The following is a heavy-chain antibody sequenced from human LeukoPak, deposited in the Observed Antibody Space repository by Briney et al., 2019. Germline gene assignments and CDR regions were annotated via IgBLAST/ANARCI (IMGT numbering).Heavy chain of an antibody. Sequence: GASVKVSCKASGGTFSSYAISWVRQAPGQGLEWMGRIIPILGIANYAQKFQGRVTITADKSTSTAYMELSSLRSEDTAVYYCARMGGDYCSSTSCYSNPWGQGTLVTVSS. CDR2: IIPILGIA. D-gene: IGHD2-2*01. CDR1: GGTFSSYA. CDR3: ARMGGDYCSSTSCYSNP. J-gene: IGHJ5*02. V-gene: IGHV1-69*04.